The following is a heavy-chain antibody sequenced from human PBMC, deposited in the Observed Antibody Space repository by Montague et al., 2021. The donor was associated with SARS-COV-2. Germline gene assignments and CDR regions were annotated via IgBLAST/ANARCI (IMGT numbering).Heavy chain of an antibody. CDR1: GGSISSYY. J-gene: IGHJ4*02. CDR2: IYYSGST. D-gene: IGHD5-24*01. CDR3: ARVFPRWLQFDPYFDY. V-gene: IGHV4-59*01. Sequence: SETLSLTCTVSGGSISSYYWSWIRQPPGKGLEWIGYIYYSGSTNYNPSLKSRVTISVDTSKNQFSLTLSSVTAADTAAYYCARVFPRWLQFDPYFDYWGQGTLVTVSS.